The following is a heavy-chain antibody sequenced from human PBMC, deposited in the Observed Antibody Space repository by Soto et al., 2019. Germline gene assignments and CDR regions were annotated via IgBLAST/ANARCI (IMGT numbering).Heavy chain of an antibody. J-gene: IGHJ6*02. CDR3: ARSPAEQYVGYYYYGMDV. D-gene: IGHD6-19*01. Sequence: GASVKVSCKASGYTFTGYYMHWVRQAPGQGLEWMGWLNPNSGGTNYAQKFQGWVTMPRHTSISTASMELSRQRSDGTAVYSCARSPAEQYVGYYYYGMDVWGQGTTVTVSS. CDR1: GYTFTGYY. V-gene: IGHV1-2*04. CDR2: LNPNSGGT.